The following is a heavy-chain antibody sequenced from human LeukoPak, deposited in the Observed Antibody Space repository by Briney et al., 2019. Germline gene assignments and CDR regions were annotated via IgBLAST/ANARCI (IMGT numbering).Heavy chain of an antibody. J-gene: IGHJ4*02. V-gene: IGHV3-33*01. CDR2: IAYDGSRA. CDR3: TRYNNDHFDY. CDR1: GFTFGGYG. D-gene: IGHD1-14*01. Sequence: GGSLRLSCAGSGFTFGGYGMHWFRQTPGKELEWVAVIAYDGSRAFYADSVKGRFTISRDNSKDTMSVQMDDLRAEDTAVYYCTRYNNDHFDYWGQGTLVTVSS.